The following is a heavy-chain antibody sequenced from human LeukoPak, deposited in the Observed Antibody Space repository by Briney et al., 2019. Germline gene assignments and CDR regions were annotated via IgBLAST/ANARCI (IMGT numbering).Heavy chain of an antibody. D-gene: IGHD5-24*01. CDR3: ARAPGEMATTFDY. J-gene: IGHJ4*02. CDR1: GGTFSSYA. V-gene: IGHV1-69*13. Sequence: ASVKVSCKASGGTFSSYAISWVRQAPGQGLEWMGGVIPIFGTANYAQKFQGRVTITADESTSTAYMELSSLRSEDTAVYYCARAPGEMATTFDYWGQGTLVTVSS. CDR2: VIPIFGTA.